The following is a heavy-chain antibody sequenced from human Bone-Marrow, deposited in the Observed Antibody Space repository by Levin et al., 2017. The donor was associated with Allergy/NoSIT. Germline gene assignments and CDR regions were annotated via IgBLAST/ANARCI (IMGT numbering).Heavy chain of an antibody. CDR3: ARWRAPSSLWFREGRFDP. V-gene: IGHV4-31*03. D-gene: IGHD3-10*01. Sequence: SETLSLTCTVSGGSISSGGYYWSWIRQHPGKGLEWIGYIYYSGSTYYNPSLKSRVTISVDTSKNQFSLKLSSVTAADTAVYYCARWRAPSSLWFREGRFDPWGQGTLVTVSS. CDR2: IYYSGST. CDR1: GGSISSGGYY. J-gene: IGHJ5*02.